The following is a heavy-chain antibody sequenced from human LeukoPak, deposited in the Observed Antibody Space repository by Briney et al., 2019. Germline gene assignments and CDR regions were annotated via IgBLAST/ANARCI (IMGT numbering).Heavy chain of an antibody. CDR1: GFTFSSYS. CDR3: ARDPHYGDYGT. D-gene: IGHD4-17*01. J-gene: IGHJ5*02. CDR2: ISGSSTYI. Sequence: PGGSLRLSCAASGFTFSSYSMNWVRQAPGKGLEWVSSISGSSTYIYYADSVRGRFTISRDNAKNSLYLQMNSLRAEDTAVYYCARDPHYGDYGTWGQGTLVTVSS. V-gene: IGHV3-21*01.